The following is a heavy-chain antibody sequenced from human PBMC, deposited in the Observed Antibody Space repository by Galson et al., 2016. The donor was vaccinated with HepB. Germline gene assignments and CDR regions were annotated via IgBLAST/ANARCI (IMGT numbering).Heavy chain of an antibody. CDR3: AREMGSGSFGWYNIDL. Sequence: SLRLSCAASGFTFSSYGMHWVRQAPGKGLEWVAVIWFDGSNKYHADSVKGRFTISRDNSNNTVYLQMNSLRAEDTAVYYCAREMGSGSFGWYNIDLWGQGTLVTVSS. V-gene: IGHV3-33*01. J-gene: IGHJ5*02. CDR2: IWFDGSNK. CDR1: GFTFSSYG. D-gene: IGHD6-19*01.